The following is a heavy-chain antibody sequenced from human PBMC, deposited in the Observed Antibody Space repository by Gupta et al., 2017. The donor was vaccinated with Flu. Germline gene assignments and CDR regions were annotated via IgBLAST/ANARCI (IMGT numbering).Heavy chain of an antibody. D-gene: IGHD1/OR15-1a*01. Sequence: EAQLVVSGGGLVQPGGSLRLSCVASGFNFRNYEMSWVRQPPGRGLEWIAFISQTSSTYYRDPVRGRFTISRDNDNNAVYLQMSGLTGDDTAVYYCARGHWDKWGQGTPVTVSS. CDR3: ARGHWDK. J-gene: IGHJ4*02. V-gene: IGHV3-48*03. CDR1: GFNFRNYE. CDR2: ISQTSST.